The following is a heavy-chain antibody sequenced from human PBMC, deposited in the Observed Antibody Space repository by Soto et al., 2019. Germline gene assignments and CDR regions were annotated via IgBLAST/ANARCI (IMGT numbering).Heavy chain of an antibody. V-gene: IGHV3-11*01. CDR3: AREVDRALVGSPHYFDY. CDR1: GFSFSDYY. CDR2: ISSRSGTI. Sequence: GGSLRXXCAASGFSFSDYYMTWIRQAPGQGLEWVSYISSRSGTIFYADSVKGRFTLSRDNSKNSMYLQMNSLRAEDTAVYYCAREVDRALVGSPHYFDYWGQGTLVTVSS. J-gene: IGHJ4*01. D-gene: IGHD5-18*01.